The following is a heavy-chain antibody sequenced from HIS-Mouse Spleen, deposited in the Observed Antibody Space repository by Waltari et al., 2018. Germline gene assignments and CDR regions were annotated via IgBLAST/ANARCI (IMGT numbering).Heavy chain of an antibody. D-gene: IGHD6-13*01. J-gene: IGHJ2*01. CDR2: IYYSGST. Sequence: QLQLQESGPGLVKPSEALSLTCTVYGGSISRIRYYWGWIRQPPGKGLEWIGSIYYSGSTYYNPSLKSRVTISVDTSKNQFSLKLSSVTAADTAVYYCAREIPYSSSWYDWYFDLWGRGTLVTVSS. CDR1: GGSISRIRYY. CDR3: AREIPYSSSWYDWYFDL. V-gene: IGHV4-39*07.